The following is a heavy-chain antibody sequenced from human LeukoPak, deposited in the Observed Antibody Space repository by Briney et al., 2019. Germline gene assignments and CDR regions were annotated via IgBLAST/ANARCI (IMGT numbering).Heavy chain of an antibody. V-gene: IGHV3-7*03. D-gene: IGHD1-1*01. CDR2: IKQDGSEK. Sequence: GGPLRLSCAASGFTFSSYWMSWVRQAPGKGLEWVANIKQDGSEKYFVDSVKGRFTISRDNPKNSLYLQMNSLRAEDSAVYYCASSIWNYYNFWGQGTLVTVSS. CDR1: GFTFSSYW. CDR3: ASSIWNYYNF. J-gene: IGHJ4*02.